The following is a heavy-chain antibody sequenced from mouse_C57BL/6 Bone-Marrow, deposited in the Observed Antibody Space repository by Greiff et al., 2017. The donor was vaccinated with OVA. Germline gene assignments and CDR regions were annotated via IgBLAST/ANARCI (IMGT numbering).Heavy chain of an antibody. V-gene: IGHV7-1*01. J-gene: IGHJ1*03. Sequence: DVMLVESGGGLVQSGRSLRLSCATSGFTFSDFYMEWVRQAPGKGLEWIAASRNKANDNTTEYSVSVKGRFIVSRDTSQSILYLQMITLRAEDTAIYYCARGGYDWYFDVWGTGTTVTVSS. CDR3: ARGGYDWYFDV. CDR1: GFTFSDFY. CDR2: SRNKANDNTT. D-gene: IGHD2-12*01.